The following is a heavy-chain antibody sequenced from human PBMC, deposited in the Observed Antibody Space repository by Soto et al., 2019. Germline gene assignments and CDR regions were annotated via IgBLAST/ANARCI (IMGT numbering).Heavy chain of an antibody. J-gene: IGHJ6*02. CDR2: IFSIDEK. CDR1: GFSLNNTRVG. D-gene: IGHD2-15*01. Sequence: QVTLKESGPVLVRPTETLTLTCTVSGFSLNNTRVGVSWIRQPPGKAPEWLAHIFSIDEKTYSTSLRTRLTISEDISKGQVVLIMTNMNPLDTATYFCARIPSYGSTWEYYFYYYGMDVWGPGTTVTVSS. V-gene: IGHV2-26*01. CDR3: ARIPSYGSTWEYYFYYYGMDV.